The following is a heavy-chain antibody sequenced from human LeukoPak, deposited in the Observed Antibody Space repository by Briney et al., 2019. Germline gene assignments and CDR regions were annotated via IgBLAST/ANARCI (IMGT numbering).Heavy chain of an antibody. CDR1: GYTFTSYA. CDR2: INAGNGNT. V-gene: IGHV1-3*01. D-gene: IGHD2-15*01. CDR3: AREGYCSGGSCYLGYYYYGMDV. J-gene: IGHJ6*02. Sequence: ASVKVSCKASGYTFTSYAMHWVRQAPGRRLEWMGWINAGNGNTNYAQKLQGRVTMTTDTSTSTAYMELRSLRSDDTAVYYCAREGYCSGGSCYLGYYYYGMDVWGQGTTVTVSS.